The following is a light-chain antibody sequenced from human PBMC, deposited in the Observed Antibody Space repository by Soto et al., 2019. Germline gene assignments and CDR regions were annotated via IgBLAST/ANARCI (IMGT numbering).Light chain of an antibody. CDR1: QGIGDP. CDR2: AAS. Sequence: VVTQSPATLSVSPGDGVTLPCRASQGIGDPLAWYQHKPGQTPRLLSSAASSRATAIPDRFSGSGSGTDFTLTISRLQPDDSEAYFCQQYGNYPLTFGPGTKVDIK. V-gene: IGKV3D-15*01. CDR3: QQYGNYPLT. J-gene: IGKJ3*01.